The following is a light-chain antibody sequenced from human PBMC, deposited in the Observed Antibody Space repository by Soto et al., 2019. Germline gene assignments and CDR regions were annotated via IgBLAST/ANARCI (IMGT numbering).Light chain of an antibody. CDR2: GVP. V-gene: IGKV2-30*01. Sequence: DVVMTQSPLSLPVTLGQPASISCRSSQSPGYSAANTFLEWVHQRPSQSPRGLTDGVPNQAAGVPARVSGEGSGAYFTVRISWVEAGDGEIFFGLQYARWARTVGQGTELEIK. CDR3: LQYARWART. CDR1: QSPGYSAANTF. J-gene: IGKJ2*02.